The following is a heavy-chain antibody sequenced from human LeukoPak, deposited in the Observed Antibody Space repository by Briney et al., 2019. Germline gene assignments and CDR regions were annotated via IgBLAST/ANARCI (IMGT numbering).Heavy chain of an antibody. CDR2: IYTSGST. Sequence: SETLSLTCTVSGGSISSGSYYWSWIRQPAGKGLEWIGRIYTSGSTNYNPSLKSRVTISVDTSKNQFSLKLSSVTAADTAVYYCARAYDFPLEGYYYMDAWGKGTTVTVSS. J-gene: IGHJ6*03. V-gene: IGHV4-61*02. CDR3: ARAYDFPLEGYYYMDA. CDR1: GGSISSGSYY. D-gene: IGHD3-3*01.